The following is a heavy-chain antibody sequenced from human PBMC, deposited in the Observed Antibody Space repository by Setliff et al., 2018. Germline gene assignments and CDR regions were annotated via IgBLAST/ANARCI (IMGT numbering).Heavy chain of an antibody. CDR2: INHRGST. V-gene: IGHV4-34*01. CDR1: GFTFSNAW. Sequence: GSLRLSCAASGFTFSNAWMSWVRQAPGKGLEWVGEINHRGSTNYNPSLKSRVTISVDTSKDQFSLKLISMTAADTAVYYCARGRNVAARLLDSWGQGTLVTVSS. J-gene: IGHJ4*02. D-gene: IGHD6-6*01. CDR3: ARGRNVAARLLDS.